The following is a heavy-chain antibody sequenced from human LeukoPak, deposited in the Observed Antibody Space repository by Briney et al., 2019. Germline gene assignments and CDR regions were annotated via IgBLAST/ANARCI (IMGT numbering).Heavy chain of an antibody. CDR2: INPNSGNT. CDR3: AGGFGSPGYDFWSGPEGYYFDY. D-gene: IGHD3-3*01. Sequence: ASVKVSCKASGYTFTSYDINWVRQATGQGLEWMGWINPNSGNTGYAQKFQGRVTMTRNTSISTAYMELSSLRSEDTAVYYCAGGFGSPGYDFWSGPEGYYFDYWGQGTLVTVSS. V-gene: IGHV1-8*01. J-gene: IGHJ4*02. CDR1: GYTFTSYD.